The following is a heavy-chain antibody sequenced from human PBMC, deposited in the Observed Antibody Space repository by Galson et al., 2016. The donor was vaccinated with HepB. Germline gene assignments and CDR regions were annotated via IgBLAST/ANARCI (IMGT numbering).Heavy chain of an antibody. Sequence: SVKVSCKASGYDFTGYYMHWVRQAPGQGLEWMGWINPYSGGTNYAQKFQGWVTMTRDTSISTAYMELTSLTSDDTAVYYCAIANGYFSGGNCYFDYWGQGTRVTVSS. CDR2: INPYSGGT. D-gene: IGHD2-15*01. CDR3: AIANGYFSGGNCYFDY. J-gene: IGHJ4*02. V-gene: IGHV1-2*04. CDR1: GYDFTGYY.